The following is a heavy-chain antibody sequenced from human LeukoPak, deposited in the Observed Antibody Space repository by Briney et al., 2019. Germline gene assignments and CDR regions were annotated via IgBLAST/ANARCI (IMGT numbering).Heavy chain of an antibody. D-gene: IGHD1-26*01. V-gene: IGHV4-34*01. Sequence: SETLSLTCAVYGGSFSGYYWSWIRQPPGKGLEWIGEINHSGSTNYNPSLKSRVTMSVDTSKNQFSLKLSSVTAADTAVYYCARSTHSGSYLRFDPWGQGTLVTVSS. CDR1: GGSFSGYY. CDR3: ARSTHSGSYLRFDP. CDR2: INHSGST. J-gene: IGHJ5*02.